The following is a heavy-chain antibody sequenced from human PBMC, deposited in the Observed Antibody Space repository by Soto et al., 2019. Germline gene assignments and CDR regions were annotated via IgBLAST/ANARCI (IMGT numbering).Heavy chain of an antibody. CDR3: ARLGRWLQLNQPDLTLHYYYGMDV. CDR2: IYYSGST. CDR1: GGSISSSSYY. V-gene: IGHV4-39*01. J-gene: IGHJ6*02. Sequence: SETLSITCNVSGGSISSSSYYWGWIRQPPGKGLEWIGSIYYSGSTYYNPSLKSRVTISVDTSKNQFSLKLSSVTAADTAVYYRARLGRWLQLNQPDLTLHYYYGMDVWGQGTTVTVSS. D-gene: IGHD5-12*01.